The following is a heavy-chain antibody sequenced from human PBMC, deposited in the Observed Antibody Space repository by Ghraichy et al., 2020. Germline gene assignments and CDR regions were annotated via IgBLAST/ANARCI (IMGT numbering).Heavy chain of an antibody. CDR3: ARSDLHYYGSGSYYKPFYYYGMDV. J-gene: IGHJ6*02. CDR1: GGSFSGYY. CDR2: INHSGST. V-gene: IGHV4-34*01. Sequence: SQTLSLTCAVYGGSFSGYYWSWIRQPPGKGLEWIGEINHSGSTNYNPSLKSRVTISVDTSKNQFSLKLSSVTAADTAVYYCARSDLHYYGSGSYYKPFYYYGMDVWGQGTTVTVSS. D-gene: IGHD3-10*01.